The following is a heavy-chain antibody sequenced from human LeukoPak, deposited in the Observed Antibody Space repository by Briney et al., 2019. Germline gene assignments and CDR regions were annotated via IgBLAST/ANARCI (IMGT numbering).Heavy chain of an antibody. CDR2: IKQDESEK. V-gene: IGHV3-7*01. J-gene: IGHJ4*02. D-gene: IGHD2-2*01. Sequence: GGSLRLSCSASGFTFSNYWMSWVRQAPGKGLEWVANIKQDESEKYYVDSVKGRFTISRDNAKSSQYLQMNSLRAEDTAVYYCARALDSSSSRYQAFEGWGQGTLVTVSS. CDR1: GFTFSNYW. CDR3: ARALDSSSSRYQAFEG.